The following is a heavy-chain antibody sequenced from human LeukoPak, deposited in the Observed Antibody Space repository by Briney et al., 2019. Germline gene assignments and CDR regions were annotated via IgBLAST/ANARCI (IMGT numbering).Heavy chain of an antibody. Sequence: ASVKVSCKASGYTFTSYYMHWVRQAPGQGLEWMGIINPSGGSTSYAQKFQGRVTMTRDMSTSTVYMELSSLRSEDTAVYYCASQLMYYYDSSLGIDYWGQGTLVTVSS. CDR2: INPSGGST. D-gene: IGHD3-22*01. CDR3: ASQLMYYYDSSLGIDY. CDR1: GYTFTSYY. V-gene: IGHV1-46*01. J-gene: IGHJ4*02.